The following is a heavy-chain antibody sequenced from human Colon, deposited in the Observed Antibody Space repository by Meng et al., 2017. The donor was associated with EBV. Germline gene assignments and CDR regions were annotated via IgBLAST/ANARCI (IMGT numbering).Heavy chain of an antibody. Sequence: VQRQEAGPGLVKPSCTLSLPCTVSGDSVATGRYYWSWIRQPPGKGLEWIAYIYYIGGTNYNPSLKSRLTISLDTSKNQFSLSLRSVTAADTAVYYCARVSGRSFDPWGQGTLVTVSS. V-gene: IGHV4-61*01. D-gene: IGHD3-10*01. CDR1: GDSVATGRYY. CDR2: IYYIGGT. CDR3: ARVSGRSFDP. J-gene: IGHJ5*02.